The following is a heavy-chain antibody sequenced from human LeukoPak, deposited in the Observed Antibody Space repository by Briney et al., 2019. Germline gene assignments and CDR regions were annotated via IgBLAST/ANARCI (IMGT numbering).Heavy chain of an antibody. J-gene: IGHJ4*02. CDR1: GFTFNHYA. CDR3: AKDERGYYKSFDY. CDR2: ISGSGINT. D-gene: IGHD3-3*01. Sequence: GGSLRLPCAASGFTFNHYAMNWVRQAPGKGLEWVSSISGSGINTYYADSVKGRFTISRDNSKNTLYLQMNSLRAEDTAVYYCAKDERGYYKSFDYWGQGTLVTVSS. V-gene: IGHV3-23*01.